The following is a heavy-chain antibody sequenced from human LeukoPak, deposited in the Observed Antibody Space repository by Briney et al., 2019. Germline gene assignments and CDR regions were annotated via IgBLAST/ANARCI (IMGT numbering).Heavy chain of an antibody. V-gene: IGHV4-34*01. D-gene: IGHD1-7*01. CDR1: GGSFSGYY. CDR3: AREVKLRPPFDY. Sequence: SETLSLTCAVYGGSFSGYYWSWIRQPPGKGLEWVGEINHSGSTNYNPSLKSRVTISVDTSKNQFSLKLSSVTAADTAVYYCAREVKLRPPFDYWGQGTLVTVSS. CDR2: INHSGST. J-gene: IGHJ4*02.